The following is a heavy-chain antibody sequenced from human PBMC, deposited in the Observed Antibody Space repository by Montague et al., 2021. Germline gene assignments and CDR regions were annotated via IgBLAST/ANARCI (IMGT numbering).Heavy chain of an antibody. D-gene: IGHD2-21*02. CDR2: IYYSANT. J-gene: IGHJ5*02. CDR1: GASINSSPYY. Sequence: SETLSLTCTVSGASINSSPYYWGWIRQHPGKWLEWIVSIYYSANTYYNPSLKSRLSISVDTTKNQFSLRLKSVTAADTAVYHCAMVYCDGDCYTFDPWGQGTLVTVSS. CDR3: AMVYCDGDCYTFDP. V-gene: IGHV4-39*01.